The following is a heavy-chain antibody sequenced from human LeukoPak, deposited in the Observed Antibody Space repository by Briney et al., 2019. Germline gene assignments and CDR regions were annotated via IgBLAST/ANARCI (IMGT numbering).Heavy chain of an antibody. V-gene: IGHV3-21*01. J-gene: IGHJ6*02. CDR2: ISSSIGYI. CDR1: GFTFSSYS. CDR3: ARDLVRGVTHYFGMDV. Sequence: GGSLRLSCAASGFTFSSYSMNWVRQTPGKGLEWFSSISSSIGYIYYADSVRGRFTISRDNAKNSLYLQMNSLRAEDAAVYYCARDLVRGVTHYFGMDVWGQGTTVTVSS. D-gene: IGHD3-10*01.